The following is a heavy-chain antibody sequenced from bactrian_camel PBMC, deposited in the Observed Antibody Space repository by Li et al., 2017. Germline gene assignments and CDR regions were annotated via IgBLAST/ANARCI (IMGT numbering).Heavy chain of an antibody. CDR1: GSTYDRYC. Sequence: HVQLVESGGGSVQPGESLSLACVVSGSTYDRYCMGWFRQAPGKEREGVAHIDNYGSISYEDSVKGRFTISKDNAKNTLYQDMGSLKPEDTATYYCAAEPAGTCTYYSDDVADGGDFAYWGQGTQVTV. J-gene: IGHJ6*01. CDR2: IDNYGSI. V-gene: IGHV3S53*01. CDR3: AAEPAGTCTYYSDDVADGGDFAY. D-gene: IGHD4*01.